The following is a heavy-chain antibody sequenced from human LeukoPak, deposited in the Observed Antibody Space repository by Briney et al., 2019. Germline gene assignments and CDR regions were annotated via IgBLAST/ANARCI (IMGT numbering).Heavy chain of an antibody. D-gene: IGHD3-22*01. CDR1: GGSFRSSYYY. CDR2: IYDSGST. V-gene: IGHV4-39*01. Sequence: SETLSLTCTVSGGSFRSSYYYWGWLRQPPGTGLEWVGSIYDSGSTYYNPSLKSRVTISVDTSKKQFSLKLNSVTAADTAVYYCAKVYYYDSSGNYYYYYGMDVWGQGTTVTVSS. CDR3: AKVYYYDSSGNYYYYYGMDV. J-gene: IGHJ6*02.